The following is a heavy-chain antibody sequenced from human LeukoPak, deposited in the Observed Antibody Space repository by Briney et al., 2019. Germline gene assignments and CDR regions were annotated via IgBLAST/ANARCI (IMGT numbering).Heavy chain of an antibody. V-gene: IGHV4-34*01. Sequence: PSETLSLTCAVYGGSFSGYYWSWIRQPPGKGPEWIGEINHSGSTNYNPSLKSRVTISVDTSKNQFSLKLSSVTAADTAVYYCARYSSGYYYYYGMDVWGQGTTVTVSS. CDR3: ARYSSGYYYYYGMDV. CDR1: GGSFSGYY. CDR2: INHSGST. D-gene: IGHD3-22*01. J-gene: IGHJ6*02.